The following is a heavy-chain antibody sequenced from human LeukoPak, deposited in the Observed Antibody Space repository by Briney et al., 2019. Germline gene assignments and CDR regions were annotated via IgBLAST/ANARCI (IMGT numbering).Heavy chain of an antibody. CDR2: IIPIFGTA. V-gene: IGHV1-69*05. D-gene: IGHD1-26*01. CDR3: ARGSDSSGSYQGPFVY. Sequence: SSVKVSCKASGGTFSSYVISWVRQAPGQGLEGMGGIIPIFGTANYAQKFQGRVTLTTDESTSTTYMVLSSLRSEDTAVSYCARGSDSSGSYQGPFVYWGQGTLVTVSS. CDR1: GGTFSSYV. J-gene: IGHJ4*02.